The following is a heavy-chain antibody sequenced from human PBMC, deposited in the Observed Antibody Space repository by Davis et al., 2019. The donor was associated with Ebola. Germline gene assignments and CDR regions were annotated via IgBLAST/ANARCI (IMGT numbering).Heavy chain of an antibody. V-gene: IGHV1-18*01. Sequence: AASVKVSCKASGYTFTSYVISWVRQAPGQGLEWMGWISAYNGNTNYAQKLQGRVTLTTDTSTSTAYMELRSLRSDDTAVYYCARAAGRWNWFDPWGQGTLVTVSS. J-gene: IGHJ5*02. CDR1: GYTFTSYV. CDR3: ARAAGRWNWFDP. D-gene: IGHD6-13*01. CDR2: ISAYNGNT.